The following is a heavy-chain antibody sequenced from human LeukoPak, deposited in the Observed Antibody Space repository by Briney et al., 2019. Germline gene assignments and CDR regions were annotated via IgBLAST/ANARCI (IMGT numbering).Heavy chain of an antibody. CDR2: IYYSGST. D-gene: IGHD3-22*01. CDR1: GGSISSYY. Sequence: PSETLSLTCIVSGGSISSYYWTWMRQHPGKGLEGIGYIYYSGSTNYNPSLKSRVTISVDTSKNQFSLNLSSVTAADTAVYYCARVGDNYDRSGYYFDYWGQGTLVTVSS. V-gene: IGHV4-59*01. CDR3: ARVGDNYDRSGYYFDY. J-gene: IGHJ4*02.